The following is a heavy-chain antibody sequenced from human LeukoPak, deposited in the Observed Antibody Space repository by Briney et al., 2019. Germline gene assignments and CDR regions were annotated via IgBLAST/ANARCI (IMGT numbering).Heavy chain of an antibody. Sequence: ESLLSSCEGSGYSTISSWIGWVRQMPGKGVGWMGIIFPGDCDTRYSPSFQGQVPISTDKANSTAYLQWSSLKASDAAMYFCARLHGNDGGLFDRCREGSQDSVSS. D-gene: IGHD1-1*01. J-gene: IGHJ5*02. V-gene: IGHV5-51*01. CDR3: ARLHGNDGGLFDR. CDR2: IFPGDCDT. CDR1: GYSTISSW.